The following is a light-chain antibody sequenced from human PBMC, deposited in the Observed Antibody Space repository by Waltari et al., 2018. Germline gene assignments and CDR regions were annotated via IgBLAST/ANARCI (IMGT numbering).Light chain of an antibody. CDR3: MQGTYRLS. V-gene: IGKV2-30*02. CDR1: QSLVHSDGNTY. Sequence: DVVMTQSPLSLPVTLGQPASISCRSSQSLVHSDGNTYLNWFQPRPGQSPRRLIDKVSRRDSGVPDRFSGTGSGTDFTLKISRVEAEDVGVYYCMQGTYRLSFGPGTKVDI. J-gene: IGKJ3*01. CDR2: KVS.